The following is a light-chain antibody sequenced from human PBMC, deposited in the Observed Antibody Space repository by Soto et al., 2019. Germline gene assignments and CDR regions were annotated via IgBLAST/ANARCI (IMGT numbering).Light chain of an antibody. CDR3: QQYYRLPFT. Sequence: VILMTQSPSFLSASTGDRVTITCRGSQDVSSYLAWYQQKPGKAPELLIYAASTLQTGVPSRFTGSGSGTEFTLTISSLQSEDFATYYCQQYYRLPFTFGQGTKLEIK. J-gene: IGKJ2*01. CDR2: AAS. CDR1: QDVSSY. V-gene: IGKV1D-8*01.